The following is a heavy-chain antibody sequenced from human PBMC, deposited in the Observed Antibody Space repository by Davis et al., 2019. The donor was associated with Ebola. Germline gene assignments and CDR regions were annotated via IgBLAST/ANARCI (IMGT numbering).Heavy chain of an antibody. V-gene: IGHV3-21*01. CDR1: GFTFSSYS. CDR3: ARDGRGEGNFDY. D-gene: IGHD1-26*01. J-gene: IGHJ4*02. CDR2: ISSSSSYI. Sequence: GGSLRLSCAASGFTFSSYSMNWVRQAPGKGLEWVSSISSSSSYIYYADSVKGRFTISRDNAKNSLYLQMNSLRAEDTAVYYCARDGRGEGNFDYWGQGTLVTVSS.